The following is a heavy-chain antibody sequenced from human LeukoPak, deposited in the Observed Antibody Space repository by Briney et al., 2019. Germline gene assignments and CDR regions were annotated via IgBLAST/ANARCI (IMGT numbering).Heavy chain of an antibody. CDR3: ARDLRLRGTPVAFDI. CDR2: IYAGGNT. CDR1: GFTLNTNY. Sequence: GGSLRLSCAASGFTLNTNYMNWVRQVPGKGLEWVSVIYAGGNTYYADSVKERFTISRDNSKNTLYLQMNSLRAEDTAVYYCARDLRLRGTPVAFDIWGQGTMVTVSS. J-gene: IGHJ3*02. V-gene: IGHV3-66*01. D-gene: IGHD3-16*01.